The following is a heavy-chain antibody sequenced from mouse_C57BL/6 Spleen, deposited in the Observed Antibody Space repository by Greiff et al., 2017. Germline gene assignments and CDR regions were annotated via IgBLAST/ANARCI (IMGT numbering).Heavy chain of an antibody. J-gene: IGHJ2*01. Sequence: VQLQQPGAELVKPGASVKLSCKASGYTFTSYWMHWVKQRPGQGLEWIGMIHPNSGSTNYNEKFKSKATLTVDKSSSTAYMQLSSLTSEDSAVYYCARGRDYGNYFDYWGQGTTLTVSS. V-gene: IGHV1-64*01. CDR3: ARGRDYGNYFDY. D-gene: IGHD2-1*01. CDR1: GYTFTSYW. CDR2: IHPNSGST.